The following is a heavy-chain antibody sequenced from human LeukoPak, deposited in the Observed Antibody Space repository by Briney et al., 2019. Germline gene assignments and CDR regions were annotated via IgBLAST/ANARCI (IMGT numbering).Heavy chain of an antibody. CDR3: ARLRNYHGSGSYPYYMDV. V-gene: IGHV5-51*01. Sequence: GESLKISCKGSGYRFSKYWIGWVRQMPGKGLEWMGIIYPDDSDTRYSPSFQGQVTISADKSISTAYLQWSSLKASDTAMYYCARLRNYHGSGSYPYYMDVWGKGTTVTISS. CDR1: GYRFSKYW. D-gene: IGHD3-10*01. CDR2: IYPDDSDT. J-gene: IGHJ6*03.